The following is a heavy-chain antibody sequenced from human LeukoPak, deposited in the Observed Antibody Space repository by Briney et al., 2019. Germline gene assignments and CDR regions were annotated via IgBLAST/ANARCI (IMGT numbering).Heavy chain of an antibody. CDR3: ARDRSIAAAGNVEDY. V-gene: IGHV3-48*03. Sequence: QPGGSLRLSCAASGFTFSSYEMNSVRQAPGKGLEWVSYISSSGSTIYYADSVKGRFTISRDKAKNSLYLQMNSLRAEDTAVYYCARDRSIAAAGNVEDYWGQGTLVTVSS. CDR1: GFTFSSYE. D-gene: IGHD6-13*01. J-gene: IGHJ4*02. CDR2: ISSSGSTI.